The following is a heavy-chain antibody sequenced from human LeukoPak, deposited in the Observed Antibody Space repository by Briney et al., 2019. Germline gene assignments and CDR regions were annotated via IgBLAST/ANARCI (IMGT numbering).Heavy chain of an antibody. CDR2: IYYSGST. CDR3: ARDELDCSGGSCYYDAFDI. V-gene: IGHV4-61*08. CDR1: GGSISSGDYY. J-gene: IGHJ3*02. D-gene: IGHD2-15*01. Sequence: PSQTLSLTCTVSGGSISSGDYYWSWIRQPPGKGLEWIGYIYYSGSTNYNPSLKSRVTISVDTSKNQFSLKLSSVTAADTAVYYCARDELDCSGGSCYYDAFDIWGQGTMVTVSS.